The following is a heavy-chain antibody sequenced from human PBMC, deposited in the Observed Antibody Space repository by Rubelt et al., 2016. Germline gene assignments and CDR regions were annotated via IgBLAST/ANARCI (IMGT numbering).Heavy chain of an antibody. CDR1: GGSISSYY. Sequence: QVQLQESGPGLVKPSETLSLTCTVSGGSISSYYWSWIRQPPGKGLEWIGYIYYSGSTNYNPSLKSRVTISVDTSKNQCSLKRRSVTAADTAVYYCARRGDIVVVVAANSFDYWGQGTLVTVSS. D-gene: IGHD2-15*01. CDR3: ARRGDIVVVVAANSFDY. CDR2: IYYSGST. J-gene: IGHJ4*02. V-gene: IGHV4-59*01.